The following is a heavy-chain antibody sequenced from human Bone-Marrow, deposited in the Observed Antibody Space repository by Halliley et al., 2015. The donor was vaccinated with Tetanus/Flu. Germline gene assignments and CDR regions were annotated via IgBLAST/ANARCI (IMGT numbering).Heavy chain of an antibody. Sequence: QLVQSGVEVKKPGESLKISCKGSGYSFTNYWIGWVRQMPGKGLEWMGIIYPGDSDATYSPSFRGQVTISADMSINTAYLQWSSLKASDTAIYFCARGGWEFRNFDYWGQGTLVTVSS. J-gene: IGHJ4*02. CDR3: ARGGWEFRNFDY. D-gene: IGHD3-10*01. CDR1: GYSFTNYW. CDR2: IYPGDSDA. V-gene: IGHV5-51*03.